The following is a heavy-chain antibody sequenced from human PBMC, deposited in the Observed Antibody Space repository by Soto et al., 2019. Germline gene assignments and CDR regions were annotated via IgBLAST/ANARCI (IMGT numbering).Heavy chain of an antibody. D-gene: IGHD3-10*01. CDR3: AKNALPPLYPKYYGSGSYPYQSDY. CDR2: ISGSGGST. V-gene: IGHV3-23*01. J-gene: IGHJ4*02. CDR1: GFTFSSYA. Sequence: EVQLLESGGGLVQPGGSLRLSCAASGFTFSSYAMSWVRQAPGKGLEWVSAISGSGGSTYYADSVKGRFTISRDNSKNTLYLQMNSLRAEDTAVYYCAKNALPPLYPKYYGSGSYPYQSDYWGQGTLVTVSS.